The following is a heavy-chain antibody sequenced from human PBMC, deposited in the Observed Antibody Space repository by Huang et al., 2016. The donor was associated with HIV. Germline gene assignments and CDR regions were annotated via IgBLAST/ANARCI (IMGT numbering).Heavy chain of an antibody. D-gene: IGHD3-22*01. CDR3: ARRGYYYDGSGFPGFDP. Sequence: QVQLQLWGAGLLKPSETLSLTCAVYGGSFNGFYWSWIRQPPGKGLEWIVEINDTGNTNADPALRGRVTMSGNTSKKQFHLQVKSVTVADTAIYYCARRGYYYDGSGFPGFDPWGRGALATVSS. J-gene: IGHJ5*02. V-gene: IGHV4-34*02. CDR1: GGSFNGFY. CDR2: INDTGNT.